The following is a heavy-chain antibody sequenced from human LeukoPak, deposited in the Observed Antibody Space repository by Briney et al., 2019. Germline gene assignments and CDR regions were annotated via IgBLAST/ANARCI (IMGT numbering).Heavy chain of an antibody. Sequence: GGSLRLSCAATGFTFSSYAMRWVRQAPGKGLEWVLAISGSGDSTYYADSVKGRFTISRDNSKNTLYLQMNSLRAEDTAVYYCAREPPGGGFDYWGQGTLVTVSS. CDR1: GFTFSSYA. CDR2: ISGSGDST. J-gene: IGHJ4*02. D-gene: IGHD3-16*01. CDR3: AREPPGGGFDY. V-gene: IGHV3-23*01.